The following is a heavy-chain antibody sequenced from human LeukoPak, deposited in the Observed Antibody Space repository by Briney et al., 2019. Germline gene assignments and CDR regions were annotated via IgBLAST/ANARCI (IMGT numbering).Heavy chain of an antibody. CDR1: GYTFTSYD. V-gene: IGHV1-8*01. D-gene: IGHD3-22*01. Sequence: ASVKVSCKASGYTFTSYDINWVRQATGQGLEWMGWMNPNSGNTGYAQKFQGRVTMTRNTSISTAYMELSSLRSEDTAVYYCATFSIYDSSGYYYYDYWGQGTLVTVSS. CDR3: ATFSIYDSSGYYYYDY. J-gene: IGHJ4*02. CDR2: MNPNSGNT.